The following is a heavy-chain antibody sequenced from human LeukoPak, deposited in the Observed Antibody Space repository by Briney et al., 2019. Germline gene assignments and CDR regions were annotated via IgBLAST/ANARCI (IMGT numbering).Heavy chain of an antibody. Sequence: GGSLRLSCAASGFTFNNYAMTWVRQAPGKGLEWVSVIGGSTGNTYYADSVKGRFTISRDNSKNTLYLQMSGLRAEDTAVYYCATHGYSELRYFDWSTNEWGQGTLVTVSS. V-gene: IGHV3-23*01. CDR3: ATHGYSELRYFDWSTNE. J-gene: IGHJ4*02. D-gene: IGHD3-9*01. CDR1: GFTFNNYA. CDR2: IGGSTGNT.